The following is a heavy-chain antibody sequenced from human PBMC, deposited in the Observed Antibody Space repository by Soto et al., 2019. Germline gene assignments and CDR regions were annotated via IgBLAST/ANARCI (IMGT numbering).Heavy chain of an antibody. V-gene: IGHV3-72*01. CDR2: IRNKANSYTT. CDR3: IKAGHGNDWRTFDY. CDR1: GFTFSDHY. D-gene: IGHD3-9*01. Sequence: EVQLVESGGGLVQPGGSLRVSCAVSGFTFSDHYMDWVRQAPGKGLEWVGRIRNKANSYTTQYAASVKGRFTVSRDDSKNLLFLQMNSLQTEDTAVYYCIKAGHGNDWRTFDYWGQGTLVTVSS. J-gene: IGHJ4*02.